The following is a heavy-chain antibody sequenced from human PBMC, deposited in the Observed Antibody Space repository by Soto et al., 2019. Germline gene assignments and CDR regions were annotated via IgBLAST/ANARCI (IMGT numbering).Heavy chain of an antibody. D-gene: IGHD5-12*01. V-gene: IGHV4-31*03. J-gene: IGHJ6*03. CDR1: GGSISRGGYS. CDR3: ARKDSGYADYMDV. CDR2: IYYSGGT. Sequence: QVQLQESGPGLVKPSQTLSLTCTVSGGSISRGGYSWSWIRQHPGKGLEWIGYIYYSGGTYYNPSLKSRVTISVDTSENQFSLRLSSVTAADAAVYYCARKDSGYADYMDVWGKGTTVTVSS.